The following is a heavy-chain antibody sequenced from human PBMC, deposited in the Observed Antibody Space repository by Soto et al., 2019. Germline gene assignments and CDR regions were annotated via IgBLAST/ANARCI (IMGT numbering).Heavy chain of an antibody. V-gene: IGHV4-59*01. D-gene: IGHD3-16*02. CDR2: IYYSGST. CDR3: ARGRIMITFGGVIPEYYFDY. J-gene: IGHJ4*02. CDR1: GGSISSYY. Sequence: SETLSLTCTVSGGSISSYYWSWIRQPPGKGLEWIGYIYYSGSTNYNPSLKSRVTISVDTSKNQFSLKLSSVTAADAAVYYCARGRIMITFGGVIPEYYFDYWGQGTLVTVSS.